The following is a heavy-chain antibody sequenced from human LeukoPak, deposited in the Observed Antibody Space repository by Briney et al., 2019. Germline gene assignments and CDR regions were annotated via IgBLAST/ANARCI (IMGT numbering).Heavy chain of an antibody. J-gene: IGHJ3*02. CDR1: GGPISSYY. V-gene: IGHV4-4*07. Sequence: SETLSLTCTVSGGPISSYYWSWIRQPAGKGLEWIGRIYTSGSTNYNPSLKSRVTMSVDTSKNQFSLKLSSVTAADTAVYYCARDYDFWSADDAFDIWGQGTMVTVSS. CDR2: IYTSGST. CDR3: ARDYDFWSADDAFDI. D-gene: IGHD3-3*01.